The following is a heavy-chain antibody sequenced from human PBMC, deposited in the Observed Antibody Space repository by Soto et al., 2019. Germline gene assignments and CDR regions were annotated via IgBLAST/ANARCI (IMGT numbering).Heavy chain of an antibody. CDR1: GGSISSGTYS. Sequence: QLQLQESGPRLVKPSETLSLTCTVSGGSISSGTYSWGWIRQPPGKGLEWIGNSYFTGNTHYNPSLNSRVPLSVDTSKSQFSLSLTSVTAADTAVYYCARHRTGYSSSWLDYWGQGTLVTVSS. D-gene: IGHD6-13*01. V-gene: IGHV4-39*01. J-gene: IGHJ4*01. CDR2: SYFTGNT. CDR3: ARHRTGYSSSWLDY.